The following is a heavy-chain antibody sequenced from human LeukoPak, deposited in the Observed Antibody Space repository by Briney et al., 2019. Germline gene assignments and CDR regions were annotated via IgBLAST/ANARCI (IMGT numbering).Heavy chain of an antibody. Sequence: GGSLRLSCAASGFTFSSYSMNWVRQAPGKGLEWVSSISSSSSYIYYADSVKGRFTISRDNAKNSLYLQMNSLRAEDTAVYYCATNLYIPWELLPHYYFDYWGQGTLVTVSS. D-gene: IGHD1-26*01. CDR2: ISSSSSYI. V-gene: IGHV3-21*01. CDR3: ATNLYIPWELLPHYYFDY. CDR1: GFTFSSYS. J-gene: IGHJ4*02.